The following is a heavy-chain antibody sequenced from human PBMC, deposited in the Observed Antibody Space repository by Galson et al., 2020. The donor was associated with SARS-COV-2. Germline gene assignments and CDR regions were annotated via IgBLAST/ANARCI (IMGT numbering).Heavy chain of an antibody. D-gene: IGHD4-17*01. V-gene: IGHV4-30-2*01. CDR3: ARLHYGEYAPGAFYS. J-gene: IGHJ3*02. CDR1: GTSISSGSYS. CDR2: ISHSGGT. Sequence: SETLSLTCAVSGTSISSGSYSWNWIRQPPGKGLEWIGYISHSGGTYYNPSLKSRVTISGDRSKNQFSLRLSSVTAADTAVYYCARLHYGEYAPGAFYSWGPGTRVTVAS.